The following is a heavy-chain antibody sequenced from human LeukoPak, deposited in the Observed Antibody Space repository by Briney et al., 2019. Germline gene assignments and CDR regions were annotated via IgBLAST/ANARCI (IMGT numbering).Heavy chain of an antibody. CDR3: ARGNLDY. V-gene: IGHV4-59*12. Sequence: SETLSLTCTVSGGSISSYYWSWIRQPPGKGLEWIGYIYHSGSTYYNPSLKSRVTISVDRSKNQFSLKLSSVTAADTAVYYCARGNLDYWGQGTLVTVSS. CDR2: IYHSGST. CDR1: GGSISSYY. J-gene: IGHJ4*02.